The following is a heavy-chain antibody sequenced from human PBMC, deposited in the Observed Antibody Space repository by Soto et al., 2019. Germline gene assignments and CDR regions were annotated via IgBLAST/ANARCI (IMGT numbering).Heavy chain of an antibody. J-gene: IGHJ1*01. CDR3: ARDLGGSEYFQH. V-gene: IGHV4-31*03. D-gene: IGHD5-12*01. CDR1: GCYISSGGYY. Sequence: SETLSLTCTVSGCYISSGGYYWSWIRQHPGKGLEWIGYIYYSGSTYYNPSLKSRVTISVDTSKNQFSLKLSSVTAADTAVYYCARDLGGSEYFQHWGQGTLVTVSS. CDR2: IYYSGST.